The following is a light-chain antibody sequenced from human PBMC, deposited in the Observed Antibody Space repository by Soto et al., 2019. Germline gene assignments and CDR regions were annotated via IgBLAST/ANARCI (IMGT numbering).Light chain of an antibody. J-gene: IGLJ3*02. CDR3: AAWDGSLIGWV. V-gene: IGLV1-44*01. Sequence: QSVLTQAPSASGTPGQRVTISCSGSSSSIGSNTVSWYQQVPGTAPKLLIYSNDQRPSGVPDRFSGSKSGTSASLAIGGLQSEDEADYYCAAWDGSLIGWVFGGGTKVTVL. CDR2: SND. CDR1: SSSIGSNT.